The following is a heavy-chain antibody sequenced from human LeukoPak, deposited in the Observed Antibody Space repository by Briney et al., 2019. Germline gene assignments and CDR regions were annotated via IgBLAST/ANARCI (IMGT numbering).Heavy chain of an antibody. J-gene: IGHJ3*02. CDR1: GGSFSGYY. D-gene: IGHD2-2*01. CDR2: INHSGST. V-gene: IGHV4-34*01. Sequence: TASETLSLTCAVYGGSFSGYYWSWIRQPPGKGLEWIGEINHSGSTNYNPSLKSRVTISVDTSKNQFSLNLSSVTAADTAVYYCARGPPGKENAFDIWGQGTMVTVSS. CDR3: ARGPPGKENAFDI.